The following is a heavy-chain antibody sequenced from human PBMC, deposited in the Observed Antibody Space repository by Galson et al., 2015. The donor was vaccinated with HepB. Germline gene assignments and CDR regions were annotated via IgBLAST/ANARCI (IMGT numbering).Heavy chain of an antibody. CDR3: ARGRSDFWSGYYNYYYYMDV. J-gene: IGHJ6*03. CDR1: GGTFSSYA. V-gene: IGHV1-69*06. D-gene: IGHD3-3*01. CDR2: IIPIFGTA. Sequence: SVKVSCKASGGTFSSYAISWVRQAPGQGLEWMGGIIPIFGTANYAQKFQGRVTITADKSTSTAYMELSSLRSEDTAVYYCARGRSDFWSGYYNYYYYMDVWGKGTTVTVSS.